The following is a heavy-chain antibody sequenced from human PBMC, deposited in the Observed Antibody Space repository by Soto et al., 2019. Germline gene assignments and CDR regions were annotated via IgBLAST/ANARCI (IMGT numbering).Heavy chain of an antibody. D-gene: IGHD3-10*01. J-gene: IGHJ4*02. Sequence: QLQLQESGPGLVKPSGTLSLTCTVSGASISSTSYWGWIRQPPGKGLEWIGAMYHRGNTYYSPSLKSRVNVSVDTSKNQISLRLTSVTVADTAVYYCARQTGLVRGVIDSWGQGTLVTVSS. V-gene: IGHV4-39*01. CDR3: ARQTGLVRGVIDS. CDR1: GASISSTSY. CDR2: MYHRGNT.